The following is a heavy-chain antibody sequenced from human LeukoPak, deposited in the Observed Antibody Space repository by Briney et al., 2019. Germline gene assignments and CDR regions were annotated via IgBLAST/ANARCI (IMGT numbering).Heavy chain of an antibody. CDR1: GFTFSDYY. CDR3: ARGGSSWYFNWFDP. CDR2: ISSSGSTI. Sequence: GGSLRLSCAASGFTFSDYYMSWIRQAPGKGLEWVSYISSSGSTIYYADSVKGRFTISRDNAKNSLYQMNSLRAEDTAVYYCARGGSSWYFNWFDPWGQGTLVTVSS. D-gene: IGHD6-13*01. J-gene: IGHJ5*02. V-gene: IGHV3-11*04.